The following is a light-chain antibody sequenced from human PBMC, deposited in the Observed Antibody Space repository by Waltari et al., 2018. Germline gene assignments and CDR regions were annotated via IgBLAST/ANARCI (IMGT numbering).Light chain of an antibody. J-gene: IGKJ1*01. CDR1: QSVRGS. CDR3: QHYVRLPAT. V-gene: IGKV3-20*01. Sequence: EIVFTPSPGTLSLSPGERATLSCRASQSVRGSLAWYQQKAGQAPRLLIYGASSRATGIPDRFSGSGSGTDFSLTISRLEPEDFAVYYCQHYVRLPATFGQGTKVEI. CDR2: GAS.